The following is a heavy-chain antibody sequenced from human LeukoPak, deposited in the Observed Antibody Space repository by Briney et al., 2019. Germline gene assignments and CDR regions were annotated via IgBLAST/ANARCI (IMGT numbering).Heavy chain of an antibody. CDR1: VYTLTNYD. J-gene: IGHJ5*02. CDR3: ARDYGGNSGWFDP. CDR2: MKPKSGET. V-gene: IGHV1-8*01. Sequence: ASVKVSCKASVYTLTNYDINWVRQAPGQGLEWMGWMKPKSGETGYAQKFQGRATMTRDTSINTAYMELRSLTSEDTAVYYCARDYGGNSGWFDPWGQGTLVTVSS. D-gene: IGHD4-23*01.